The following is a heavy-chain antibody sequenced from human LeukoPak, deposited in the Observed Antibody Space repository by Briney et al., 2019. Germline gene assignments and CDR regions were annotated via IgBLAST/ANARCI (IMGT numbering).Heavy chain of an antibody. Sequence: ASVKVSCKTSGYTFTSYDINWVRQATGQGLEWMGWMNPNSGNTGYSQKFQGRVTITRNTSISTAYMELSSLRSEDTAVYYCARRFGELLSHAFDIWGQGTMVTVSS. J-gene: IGHJ3*02. CDR2: MNPNSGNT. V-gene: IGHV1-8*03. CDR3: ARRFGELLSHAFDI. D-gene: IGHD3-10*01. CDR1: GYTFTSYD.